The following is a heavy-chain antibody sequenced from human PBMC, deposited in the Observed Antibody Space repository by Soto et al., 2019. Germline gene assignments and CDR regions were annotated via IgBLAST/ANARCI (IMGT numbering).Heavy chain of an antibody. CDR3: ARYSGSYWHYLDF. Sequence: GESLKISCKGSGYSFASHWVAWVRQMPEKGLQWIGTIYPGDSDTKYSPAFRGQVTISADTSVSTAYLQWRSLEATDSAIYYCARYSGSYWHYLDFWGQGTLVTVSS. J-gene: IGHJ4*02. V-gene: IGHV5-51*01. CDR1: GYSFASHW. D-gene: IGHD1-26*01. CDR2: IYPGDSDT.